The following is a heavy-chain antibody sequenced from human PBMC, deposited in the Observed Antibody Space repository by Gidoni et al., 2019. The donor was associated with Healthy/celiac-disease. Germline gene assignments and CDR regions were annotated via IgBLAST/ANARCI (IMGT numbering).Heavy chain of an antibody. CDR3: ARENGDYSDY. J-gene: IGHJ4*02. CDR2: ISAYNGNT. V-gene: IGHV1-18*01. Sequence: QAPGQGLEWMGWISAYNGNTNYAQKLQGRVTMTTDTSTSTAYMELRSLRSDDTAVYYCARENGDYSDYWGQGTLVTVSS. D-gene: IGHD4-17*01.